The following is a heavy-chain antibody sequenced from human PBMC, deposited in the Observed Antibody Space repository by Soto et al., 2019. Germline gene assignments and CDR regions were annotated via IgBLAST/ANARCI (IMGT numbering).Heavy chain of an antibody. CDR3: ARGEDYYDFWSGYPNKTYYYGMDV. Sequence: ASVKVSCKASGYTFTSYAMHWVRQAPGQRLEWMGWINAGNGNTKYSQKFQGRVTITRDTSASTAYMELSSLRSEDTAVYYCARGEDYYDFWSGYPNKTYYYGMDVWGQGTTVTVSS. CDR2: INAGNGNT. D-gene: IGHD3-3*01. V-gene: IGHV1-3*01. CDR1: GYTFTSYA. J-gene: IGHJ6*02.